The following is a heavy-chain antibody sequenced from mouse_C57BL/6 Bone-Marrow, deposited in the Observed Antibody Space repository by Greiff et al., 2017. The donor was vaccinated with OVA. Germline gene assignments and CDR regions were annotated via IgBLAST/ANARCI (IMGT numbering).Heavy chain of an antibody. V-gene: IGHV1-82*01. Sequence: VKLQQSGPELVKPGASVKISCKASGYAFSSSWMNWVKQRPGKGLEWIGRIYPGDGDTNYNGKFKGKATLTADKSSSTAYMQLSSLTSEDSAVYFCARFGYDYENYAMDYWGQGTSVTVSS. CDR1: GYAFSSSW. CDR3: ARFGYDYENYAMDY. CDR2: IYPGDGDT. D-gene: IGHD2-4*01. J-gene: IGHJ4*01.